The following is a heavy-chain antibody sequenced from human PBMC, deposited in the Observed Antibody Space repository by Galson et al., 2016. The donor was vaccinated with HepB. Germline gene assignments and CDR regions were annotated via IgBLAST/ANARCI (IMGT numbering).Heavy chain of an antibody. D-gene: IGHD3-3*01. CDR2: YNAGNGDP. J-gene: IGHJ4*02. CDR3: ARSGNEWSVDY. CDR1: GYTFTTYG. Sequence: SVKVSCKASGYTFTTYGIQWVRQAPGQRLEWIGWYNAGNGDPRYSQNFQGRVTFTRDTSASTAYMELSSLRSEDTAVYFCARSGNEWSVDYWSQGTLVSVSS. V-gene: IGHV1-3*01.